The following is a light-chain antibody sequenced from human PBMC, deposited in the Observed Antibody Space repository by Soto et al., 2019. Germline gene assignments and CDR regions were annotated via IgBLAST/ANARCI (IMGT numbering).Light chain of an antibody. V-gene: IGLV1-40*01. Sequence: QSVLTQPPSVSGAPGQRVTISCTGSSSNIGAGFDVHWYHQIAGTAPKLLIYGNSNRPSGVPDRFSGSKSGTSASLAINGLQAEDEADYYCAAWDDGLNGPVFGGGTKLTVL. CDR1: SSNIGAGFD. J-gene: IGLJ3*02. CDR3: AAWDDGLNGPV. CDR2: GNS.